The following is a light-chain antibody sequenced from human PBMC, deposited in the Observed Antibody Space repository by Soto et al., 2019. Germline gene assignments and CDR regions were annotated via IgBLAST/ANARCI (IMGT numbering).Light chain of an antibody. V-gene: IGKV1-27*01. CDR1: QGISNY. J-gene: IGKJ1*01. CDR3: QKYNRAPWT. Sequence: DIQMTQSPSSLSASVGDRVTITCRASQGISNYLAWYQQKPGKGPKFLIYAASTLQSGVPSRFSGSGSGTDFSLTITSLQPEDVATYYGQKYNRAPWTFGQGTKVEIK. CDR2: AAS.